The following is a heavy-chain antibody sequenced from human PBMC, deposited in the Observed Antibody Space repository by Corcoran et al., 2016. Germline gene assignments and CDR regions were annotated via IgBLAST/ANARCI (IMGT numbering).Heavy chain of an antibody. D-gene: IGHD6-19*01. CDR3: ARGLRSRVAGPTQYYYYYGMDV. J-gene: IGHJ6*02. CDR1: GYTFTSYD. V-gene: IGHV1-8*01. Sequence: QVQLVQSGAEVKKPGASVKVSCKASGYTFTSYDINWVRQATGQGLEWMGWMNPNSGNTGYAQKFQGRVTMTRNTSISTAYMDLSSLRSEDTAVYYCARGLRSRVAGPTQYYYYYGMDVWFQGTTVTVSS. CDR2: MNPNSGNT.